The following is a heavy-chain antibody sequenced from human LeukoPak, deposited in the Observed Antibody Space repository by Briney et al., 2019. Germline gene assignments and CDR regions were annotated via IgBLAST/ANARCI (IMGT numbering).Heavy chain of an antibody. CDR2: ISGSGGST. CDR3: AKAPPYCSSTSCSDFDY. J-gene: IGHJ4*02. Sequence: GGSLRLSCAASGFTVSTNYMSWVRQAPGKGLEWVSAISGSGGSTYYADSVKGRFTISRDNSKNTLYLQMNSLRAEDTAVYYCAKAPPYCSSTSCSDFDYWGQGTLVTVSS. CDR1: GFTVSTNY. D-gene: IGHD2-2*01. V-gene: IGHV3-23*01.